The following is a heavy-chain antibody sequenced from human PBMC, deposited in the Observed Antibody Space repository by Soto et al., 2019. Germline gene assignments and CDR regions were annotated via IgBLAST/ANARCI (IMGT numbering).Heavy chain of an antibody. CDR3: AKLAVTGTTPSWFDP. CDR1: GFTFDDYA. CDR2: ISWNSGSI. D-gene: IGHD1-7*01. V-gene: IGHV3-9*01. Sequence: EVQLVESGGGLVQPGRSLRLSCAASGFTFDDYAMHWVRQAPGKGLEWVSGISWNSGSIGYADSVKGRFTISRDNAKNSLYLQMNSLRAEDTALYYCAKLAVTGTTPSWFDPWGQGTLVTVSS. J-gene: IGHJ5*02.